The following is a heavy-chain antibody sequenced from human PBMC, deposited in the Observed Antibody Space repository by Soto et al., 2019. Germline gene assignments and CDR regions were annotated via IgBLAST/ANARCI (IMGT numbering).Heavy chain of an antibody. Sequence: EVQLVESGGGLVQPGGSLRLSCAASGFTFSSYWMSWVRQAPGKGLEWVANIKQDGSEKYYVDSVKGRFTISRDNAKNSLYLQMNSLRVEDTAVYYCARDYYGSGSYSTNAFDIWGQGTMVTVSS. CDR3: ARDYYGSGSYSTNAFDI. J-gene: IGHJ3*02. V-gene: IGHV3-7*04. D-gene: IGHD3-10*01. CDR2: IKQDGSEK. CDR1: GFTFSSYW.